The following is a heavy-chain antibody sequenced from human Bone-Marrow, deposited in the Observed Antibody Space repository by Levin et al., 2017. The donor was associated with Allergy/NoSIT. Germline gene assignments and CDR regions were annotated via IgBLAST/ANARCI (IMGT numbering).Heavy chain of an antibody. J-gene: IGHJ4*02. CDR1: GGTLTDYA. V-gene: IGHV1-69*04. CDR3: ARRDCSSTICPFDY. CDR2: IVPMFDKA. D-gene: IGHD2-2*01. Sequence: ASVKVSCKASGGTLTDYAVSWVRQAPGQGLEWMGRIVPMFDKANYAQKFQGRLTISADKSTTTAYMELSSLRSDDTAVYFCARRDCSSTICPFDYWGQGTPVTVSS.